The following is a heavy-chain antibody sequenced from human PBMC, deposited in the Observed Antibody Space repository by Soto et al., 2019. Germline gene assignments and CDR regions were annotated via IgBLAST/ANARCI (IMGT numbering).Heavy chain of an antibody. V-gene: IGHV4-59*01. D-gene: IGHD3-9*01. CDR3: ARVDVPVLRYFDWFGWFDP. CDR1: GGSISSYY. CDR2: IYYSGST. J-gene: IGHJ5*02. Sequence: SETLSLTCTVSGGSISSYYWSWIRQPPGKGLEWIGYIYYSGSTNYNPSLKSRVTISVDTSKNQFSLKLSSVTAADTAVYFCARVDVPVLRYFDWFGWFDPWGQGTLVTVSS.